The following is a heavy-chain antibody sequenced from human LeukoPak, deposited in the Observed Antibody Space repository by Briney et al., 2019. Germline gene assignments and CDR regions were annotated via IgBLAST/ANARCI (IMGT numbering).Heavy chain of an antibody. CDR3: ASNVLRGDY. J-gene: IGHJ4*02. Sequence: SETLSLTCAVYGGSFSGYYWSWIRQPPGKGLEWIGEINHSGSTNYNPSLKSRVTISVDTSKNQFSLELSSVTAADTAVYYCASNVLRGDYWGQGTLVTVSS. D-gene: IGHD3-16*01. CDR1: GGSFSGYY. V-gene: IGHV4-34*01. CDR2: INHSGST.